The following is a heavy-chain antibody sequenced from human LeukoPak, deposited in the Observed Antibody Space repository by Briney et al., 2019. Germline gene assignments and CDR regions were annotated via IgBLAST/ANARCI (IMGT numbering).Heavy chain of an antibody. CDR1: GFTFSNYG. D-gene: IGHD6-6*01. J-gene: IGHJ4*02. CDR2: ISYDGSNK. CDR3: AREQGSIAARPFDY. Sequence: GGTQRLSCAASGFTFSNYGMNWVRQAPGKGLEWVAVISYDGSNKYYADSVKGRFTISRDNSKNTLYLQMNSLRAEDTAVYYCAREQGSIAARPFDYWGQGTLVTVSS. V-gene: IGHV3-30*03.